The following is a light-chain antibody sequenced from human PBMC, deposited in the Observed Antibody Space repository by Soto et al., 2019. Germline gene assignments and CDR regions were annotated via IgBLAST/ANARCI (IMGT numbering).Light chain of an antibody. CDR1: HSVNSH. CDR2: GAS. V-gene: IGKV3-15*01. Sequence: MMMTQSPATLSVAPCEIVTLSCRTSHSVNSHVAWYQQKPGQAPRLLLYGASTRATGIPVRFSGSGFGTEFTLTISSLQSEDFAVYYCQQYKNWPLFGQGTRLEIK. J-gene: IGKJ5*01. CDR3: QQYKNWPL.